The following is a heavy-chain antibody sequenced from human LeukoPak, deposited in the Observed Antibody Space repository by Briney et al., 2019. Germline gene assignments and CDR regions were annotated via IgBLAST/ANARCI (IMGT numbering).Heavy chain of an antibody. CDR3: ASTTRQAASYYYYGMDV. CDR1: GGTFSSYA. V-gene: IGHV1-69*13. J-gene: IGHJ6*02. D-gene: IGHD6-25*01. CDR2: IIPIFGTA. Sequence: AASVKVSCKASGGTFSSYAISWVRQAPGQGLEWMGGIIPIFGTANYAQKFQGRVTITADESTSTAYMELSSLRSEDTAVYYCASTTRQAASYYYYGMDVWGQGTTVTVSS.